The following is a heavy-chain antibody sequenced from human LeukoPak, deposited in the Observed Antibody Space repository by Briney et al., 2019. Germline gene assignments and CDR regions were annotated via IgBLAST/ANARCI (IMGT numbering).Heavy chain of an antibody. J-gene: IGHJ6*03. CDR3: AKTYSSSWYYYYMDV. CDR2: INPSGSST. V-gene: IGHV1-46*01. Sequence: GASVKVSCKASGYAFTRHYMHWVRQAPGQGLEWMGLINPSGSSTIYAQKFQGRVTMTRDMSTSTDYMELSSLRSEDTAVYYCAKTYSSSWYYYYMDVWGKGTTVTVSS. D-gene: IGHD6-13*01. CDR1: GYAFTRHY.